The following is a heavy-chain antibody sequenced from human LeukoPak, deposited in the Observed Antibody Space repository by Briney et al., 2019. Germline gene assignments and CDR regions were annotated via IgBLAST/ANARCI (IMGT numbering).Heavy chain of an antibody. CDR2: IYTSGST. J-gene: IGHJ6*03. CDR3: ARVGEYYYYYYMDV. Sequence: PSQTLSLTCTVSGGSISSGSYYWSWIRQPAGKGLEWIGRIYTSGSTNYNPSLKRRVTISVDTSKNQFSLKLSSVTAADTAVYYCARVGEYYYYYYMDVWGKGTTVTVSS. V-gene: IGHV4-61*02. D-gene: IGHD3-10*01. CDR1: GGSISSGSYY.